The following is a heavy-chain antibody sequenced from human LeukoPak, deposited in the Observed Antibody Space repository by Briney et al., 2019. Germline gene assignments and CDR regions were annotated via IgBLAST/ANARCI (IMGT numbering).Heavy chain of an antibody. CDR3: ARDPSSGTNEGYY. V-gene: IGHV3-66*01. CDR1: GFTVSSNY. J-gene: IGHJ4*02. D-gene: IGHD1-26*01. CDR2: VYSGGST. Sequence: GGSLRLSCAASGFTVSSNYMSWVRQAPGKGLEWVSVVYSGGSTYYADSVKGRFTISRDNSKNTLYLQMNSLRAEDTAVYYCARDPSSGTNEGYYWGQGTLVTVSS.